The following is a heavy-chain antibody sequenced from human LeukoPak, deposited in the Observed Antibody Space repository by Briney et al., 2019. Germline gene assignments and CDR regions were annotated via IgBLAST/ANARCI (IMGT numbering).Heavy chain of an antibody. CDR2: IKQDGSEK. Sequence: PGGSLRLSCEASGFSFSGHWMSWARQAPGKGLEWVANIKQDGSEKFYVDSVKGRFTISRDNHRNSLCLQMNSLRAEDTAVYYCARAEGATHFDYWGQGILVTVSS. CDR3: ARAEGATHFDY. V-gene: IGHV3-7*04. J-gene: IGHJ4*02. CDR1: GFSFSGHW. D-gene: IGHD1-26*01.